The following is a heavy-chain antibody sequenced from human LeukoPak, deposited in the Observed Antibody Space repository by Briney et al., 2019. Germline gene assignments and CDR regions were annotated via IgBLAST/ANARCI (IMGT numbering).Heavy chain of an antibody. Sequence: PGGCLRLSCAASGCTFSSYGMHWVRQAPGKGLEWVAVISYDGSNKYYADSVKGRFTISRDNSKNTLYLQMNSLRAEDTAVYYCAKAASGYSYDQYYFDYWGQGTLVTVSS. CDR1: GCTFSSYG. J-gene: IGHJ4*02. V-gene: IGHV3-30*18. CDR2: ISYDGSNK. D-gene: IGHD5-18*01. CDR3: AKAASGYSYDQYYFDY.